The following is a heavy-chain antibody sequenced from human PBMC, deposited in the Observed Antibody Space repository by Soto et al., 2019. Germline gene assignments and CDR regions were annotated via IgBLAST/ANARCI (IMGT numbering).Heavy chain of an antibody. J-gene: IGHJ6*03. V-gene: IGHV3-21*01. CDR2: ISSSSSYI. Sequence: GGSLRLSCAASGFTFSSYSMNWVRQAPGKGLEWVSSISSSSSYIYYADSVKGRFTISRDNAKNSLYLQMNSLRAEDTAVYYCARVEVAAIQGFYYYYYMDVWGKGTTVTVSS. D-gene: IGHD2-15*01. CDR3: ARVEVAAIQGFYYYYYMDV. CDR1: GFTFSSYS.